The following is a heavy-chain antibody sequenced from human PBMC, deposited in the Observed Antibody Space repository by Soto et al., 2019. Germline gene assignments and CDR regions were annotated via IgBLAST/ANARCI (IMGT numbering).Heavy chain of an antibody. CDR2: ISPYNGNT. D-gene: IGHD1-20*01. V-gene: IGHV1-18*01. CDR3: ERDQANFVTDYYHYYGMDV. Sequence: ASVKVSCKTSGYSFTNSGITWVRQAPGKGLEWMGWISPYNGNTNYAEKIQGRGTMTTNTSARSAYMELSSLTSDATAVYYCERDQANFVTDYYHYYGMDVWGQGTTVTVSS. J-gene: IGHJ6*02. CDR1: GYSFTNSG.